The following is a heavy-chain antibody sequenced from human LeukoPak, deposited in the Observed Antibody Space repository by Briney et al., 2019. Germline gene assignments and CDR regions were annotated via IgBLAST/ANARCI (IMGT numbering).Heavy chain of an antibody. J-gene: IGHJ4*02. CDR1: FESFSGYY. Sequence: SETLSLTCAVYFESFSGYYWSWIRQPPEKGLEWIGEINHDASTNYNPSLKSRVTISVDTSKNQFSLKLSSVTAADTAVYYCARGRSVAARYRGIAAAGLFDYWGQGTLVTVSS. D-gene: IGHD6-13*01. CDR2: INHDAST. CDR3: ARGRSVAARYRGIAAAGLFDY. V-gene: IGHV4-34*01.